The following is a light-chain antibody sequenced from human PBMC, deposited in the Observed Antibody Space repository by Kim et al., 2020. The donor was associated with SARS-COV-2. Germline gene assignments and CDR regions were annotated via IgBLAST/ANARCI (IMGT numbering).Light chain of an antibody. V-gene: IGLV2-14*03. CDR1: SSDVGGYNY. J-gene: IGLJ2*01. CDR3: SSYTSSSTLGV. CDR2: DVS. Sequence: QSALTQPASVSGSPGQSITISCTGTSSDVGGYNYVSWYQQHPGKAPKLMIYDVSHRPSGVSNRFSGSKSGNTASLTISGLQAEDEADYYCSSYTSSSTLGVFGGGTQLPVL.